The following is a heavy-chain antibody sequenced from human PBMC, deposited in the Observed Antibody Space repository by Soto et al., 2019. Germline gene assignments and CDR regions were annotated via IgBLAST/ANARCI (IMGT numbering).Heavy chain of an antibody. Sequence: EVQLLESGGDLVQPGGSLRLSCAASGFTFSNYAMSWVRQAPGKGLEWVSAIGGGGGSTYYADSVKGRFTISRDNSRNTLFLQMNSLRAEDTAVYYCAKDPPVAMIFGVVIPPYYFDYWGQGTLVTVSS. J-gene: IGHJ4*02. V-gene: IGHV3-23*01. D-gene: IGHD3-3*01. CDR1: GFTFSNYA. CDR2: IGGGGGST. CDR3: AKDPPVAMIFGVVIPPYYFDY.